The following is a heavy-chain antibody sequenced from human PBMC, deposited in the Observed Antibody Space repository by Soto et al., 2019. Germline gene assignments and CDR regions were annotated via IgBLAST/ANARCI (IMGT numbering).Heavy chain of an antibody. D-gene: IGHD5-12*01. J-gene: IGHJ5*02. CDR1: GGSISSGGYY. CDR3: ARARVVALDSGWFDP. Sequence: SETLSLTCTVSGGSISSGGYYWSWIRQHPGKGLEWIGYIYYSGSTYYNPSLKSRVTISVDTSKNQFSLKLSSVTAADTAVYYCARARVVALDSGWFDPWGQGTLVTVSS. CDR2: IYYSGST. V-gene: IGHV4-31*03.